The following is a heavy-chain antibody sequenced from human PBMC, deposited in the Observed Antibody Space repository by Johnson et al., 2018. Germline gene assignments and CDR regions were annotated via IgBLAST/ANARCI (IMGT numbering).Heavy chain of an antibody. J-gene: IGHJ3*01. V-gene: IGHV3-49*03. CDR2: IKSKTYGGTT. CDR1: GFTFGDYA. CDR3: TRGGYSPAV. D-gene: IGHD2-15*01. Sequence: VQLVESGGGLIQPGRSLRLSCTASGFTFGDYAMSWFRQAPGKGLEWVGFIKSKTYGGTTAYAASVKGRFTITRDDSESIAYLQMNSLHTEDTGVYYCTRGGYSPAVWGQGTMVTVSS.